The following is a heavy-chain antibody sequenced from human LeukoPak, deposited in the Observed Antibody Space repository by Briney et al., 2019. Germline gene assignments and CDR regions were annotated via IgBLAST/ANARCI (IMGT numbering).Heavy chain of an antibody. J-gene: IGHJ4*02. CDR1: GFTFSSYA. V-gene: IGHV3-30*04. CDR3: AREDGDSSGFAVY. CDR2: ISYDGRNQ. D-gene: IGHD3-22*01. Sequence: PGGSLRLSCAASGFTFSSYAMHWVRQAPGKGLEWVAVISYDGRNQYYADSVKGRFTISRDNSKNTLYLQMNSLRDEDTAVHYCAREDGDSSGFAVYWGQGTLVTVSS.